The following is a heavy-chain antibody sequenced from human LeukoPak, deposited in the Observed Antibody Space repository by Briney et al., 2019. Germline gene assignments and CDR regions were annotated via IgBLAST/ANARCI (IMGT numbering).Heavy chain of an antibody. CDR1: GYTFTSYG. CDR3: AREVAAAGDAY. D-gene: IGHD6-13*01. Sequence: ASVKVSCKASGYTFTSYGISWVRQAPGQGLEWMGWISAYNGNTNYAQKLQGRVTMTTDTSTSTAYMELSSLRSEDTAVYYCAREVAAAGDAYWGQGTLVTVSS. V-gene: IGHV1-18*01. J-gene: IGHJ4*02. CDR2: ISAYNGNT.